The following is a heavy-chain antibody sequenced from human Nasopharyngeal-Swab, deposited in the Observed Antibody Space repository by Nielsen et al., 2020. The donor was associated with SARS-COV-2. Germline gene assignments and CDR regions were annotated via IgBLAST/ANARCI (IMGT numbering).Heavy chain of an antibody. Sequence: SETLSLTCTVSGCSISSYYWSWIRQPPGKGLEWIGYIYYSGSTNYNPSLKSRVTISVDTSKNQFSLKLSSVTAADTAVYYCARGPDAAGTYYYYYYYMDVWGKGTTVTVSS. V-gene: IGHV4-59*01. D-gene: IGHD6-13*01. CDR3: ARGPDAAGTYYYYYYYMDV. CDR2: IYYSGST. J-gene: IGHJ6*03. CDR1: GCSISSYY.